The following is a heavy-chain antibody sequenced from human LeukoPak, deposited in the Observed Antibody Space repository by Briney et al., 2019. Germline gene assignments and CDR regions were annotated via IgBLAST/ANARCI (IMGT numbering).Heavy chain of an antibody. CDR1: GGSISSYY. J-gene: IGHJ5*02. CDR2: IYYSGNT. D-gene: IGHD3-3*01. Sequence: PSETLSLTCSVSGGSISSYYWSWIRQPPGKGLEWIGYIYYSGNTDYNPSLKSRVTISVDTSKNQLSLKLSSVTAADTAVYYCARDVSNYDFWSGYFPYNWFDPWGQGTLVTVSS. CDR3: ARDVSNYDFWSGYFPYNWFDP. V-gene: IGHV4-59*01.